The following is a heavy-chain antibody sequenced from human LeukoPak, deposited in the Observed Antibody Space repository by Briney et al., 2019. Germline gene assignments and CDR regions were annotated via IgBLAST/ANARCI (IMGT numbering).Heavy chain of an antibody. J-gene: IGHJ4*02. V-gene: IGHV3-30*18. D-gene: IGHD6-19*01. CDR1: GFTFSSYG. CDR2: ISYDGSIQ. Sequence: GGSLRLSCAASGFTFSSYGMHWVRQAPGKGLEWVAVISYDGSIQYYADSVKGRFTISRDNSKNTLYLQMNSLRAEDTALYYCAKTGLESSGWYYFEDWGQGTLVTVSS. CDR3: AKTGLESSGWYYFED.